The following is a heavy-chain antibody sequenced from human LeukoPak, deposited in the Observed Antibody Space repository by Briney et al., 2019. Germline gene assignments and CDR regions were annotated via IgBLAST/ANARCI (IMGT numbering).Heavy chain of an antibody. CDR1: VGSIRSYY. CDR3: ARESLRQQWLVRREEYYYMDV. V-gene: IGHV4-59*01. Sequence: PSETLSLTCTVSVGSIRSYYWSWIPQPPGKGLEWIAYIYYRGSTNYNPSLKSRVTISVDTSKNQYSLKLSSVTAADTAVYYCARESLRQQWLVRREEYYYMDVWGKGTTVTISS. J-gene: IGHJ6*03. CDR2: IYYRGST. D-gene: IGHD6-19*01.